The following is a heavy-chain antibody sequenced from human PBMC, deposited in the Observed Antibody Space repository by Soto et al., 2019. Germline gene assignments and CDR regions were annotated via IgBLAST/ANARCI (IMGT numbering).Heavy chain of an antibody. J-gene: IGHJ4*02. V-gene: IGHV3-30*13. CDR3: VSDRGYGHASVPYS. Sequence: QAQLVESGGGVVQPGRSLRLSCAASGFAFSSYGMHWVRQAPGTVLEWVAVISYDGSLQHYADSVKGRFTISRDNSKNSVLLPMSRLRAEDTAVYYCVSDRGYGHASVPYSWGKGTLGSVSS. D-gene: IGHD3-10*01. CDR2: ISYDGSLQ. CDR1: GFAFSSYG.